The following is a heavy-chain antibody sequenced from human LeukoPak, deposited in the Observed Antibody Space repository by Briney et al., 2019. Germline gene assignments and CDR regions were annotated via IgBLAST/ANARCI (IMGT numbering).Heavy chain of an antibody. CDR1: GFTFSSYG. D-gene: IGHD3-3*01. CDR2: ISSSSSTI. V-gene: IGHV3-48*02. J-gene: IGHJ4*02. Sequence: PGGSLRLSCAASGFTFSSYGMNWVRQAPGKGLEWVSYISSSSSTIYYADSVKGRFTISRDNSKNSLYLQMNSLRDEDTTVYYCAIDSRYDFWSGYPPYYFDYWGQGTLVTVSS. CDR3: AIDSRYDFWSGYPPYYFDY.